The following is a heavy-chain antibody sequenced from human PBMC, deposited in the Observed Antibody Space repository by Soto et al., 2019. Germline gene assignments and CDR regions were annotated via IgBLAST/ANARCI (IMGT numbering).Heavy chain of an antibody. CDR1: GFTFSSYE. Sequence: PGGSLRLSCAASGFTFSSYEMNWVRQAPGKGLEWVSYISSSGSTLYYADSVKGRFTTSRDNAKNSLYLQMNSLRAEDTAVYYCARVGGSGWEADDAFDIWGQGTMVTVSS. J-gene: IGHJ3*02. V-gene: IGHV3-48*03. CDR2: ISSSGSTL. D-gene: IGHD6-19*01. CDR3: ARVGGSGWEADDAFDI.